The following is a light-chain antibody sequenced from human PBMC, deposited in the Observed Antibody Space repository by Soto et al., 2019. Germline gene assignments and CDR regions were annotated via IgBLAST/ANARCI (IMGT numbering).Light chain of an antibody. V-gene: IGLV1-44*01. Sequence: QSVLTQHPSASATPGQTVTISCSGRYSNIGSNFVSWYQRLPGTAPKLLIYSINQRPSGVPDRFSGSKSGTSASLTISGLQSEDEADYFCSSWDDSLDGPVFGGGTKLTVL. CDR3: SSWDDSLDGPV. J-gene: IGLJ3*02. CDR2: SIN. CDR1: YSNIGSNF.